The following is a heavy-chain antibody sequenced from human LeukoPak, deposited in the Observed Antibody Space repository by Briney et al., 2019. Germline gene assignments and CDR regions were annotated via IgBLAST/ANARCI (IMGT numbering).Heavy chain of an antibody. V-gene: IGHV3-30*03. J-gene: IGHJ4*02. CDR2: ISYDGSNK. CDR3: ARDLIAARLLFDY. CDR1: GFTFSSYG. Sequence: GGSLRLSCAASGFTFSSYGMHWVRQAPGKGLEWVAVISYDGSNKYYADSVKGRFTISRDNSKNTLYLQMNSLRAEDTAVYYCARDLIAARLLFDYWGQGTLVTVSS. D-gene: IGHD6-6*01.